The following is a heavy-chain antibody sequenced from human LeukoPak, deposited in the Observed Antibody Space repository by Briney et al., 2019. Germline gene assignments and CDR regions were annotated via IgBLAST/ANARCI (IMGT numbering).Heavy chain of an antibody. CDR1: GFAFSSNR. V-gene: IGHV3-74*01. CDR2: INSGGSGT. Sequence: PGGSLRLSCAASGFAFSSNRMHWVRQTPGKGLVWVSRINSGGSGTSYAASVEGRFTISRDNVKNTLYLQMNSLRAEDTAVFYCAKDLLKRVVAGPDYWGQGTLVTVSS. J-gene: IGHJ4*02. CDR3: AKDLLKRVVAGPDY. D-gene: IGHD6-19*01.